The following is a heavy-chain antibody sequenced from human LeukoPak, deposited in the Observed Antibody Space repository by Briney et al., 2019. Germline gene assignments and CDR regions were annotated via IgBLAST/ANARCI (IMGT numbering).Heavy chain of an antibody. CDR1: GFTFSSYS. Sequence: PVGSLRLSCAASGFTFSSYSMNWVRQAPGKGLEWVSSISSISSYIYYADSVKGRFTISRDNAKNPLYLQMNSLRAEETAVYYCARDSSRSTYNWFDPWGQGTLVTVSS. CDR3: ARDSSRSTYNWFDP. J-gene: IGHJ5*02. V-gene: IGHV3-21*01. CDR2: ISSISSYI.